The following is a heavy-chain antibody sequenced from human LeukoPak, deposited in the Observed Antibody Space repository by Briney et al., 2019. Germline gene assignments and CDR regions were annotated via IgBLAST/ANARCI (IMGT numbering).Heavy chain of an antibody. CDR2: TNPKNGGT. Sequence: ASVKVSCKASGHTFTAYYMHWVRQAPGQGLEWMGWTNPKNGGTNYAQKFQGRVTMTSDTSISTAYMDLNSLKSDDTAVYYCARRVTAASGFDYWGQGTLVTVSS. D-gene: IGHD6-13*01. CDR1: GHTFTAYY. V-gene: IGHV1-2*02. J-gene: IGHJ4*02. CDR3: ARRVTAASGFDY.